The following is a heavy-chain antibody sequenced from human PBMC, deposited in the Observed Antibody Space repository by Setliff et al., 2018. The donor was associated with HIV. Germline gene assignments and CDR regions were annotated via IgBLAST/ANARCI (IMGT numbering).Heavy chain of an antibody. J-gene: IGHJ5*02. D-gene: IGHD2-15*01. Sequence: SVTVSCTASGGNFNTYGISWVRQAPGQGLEWMGGIIPVFNTSKYLQKFQGRVTITADESTSTVYMEVRSLMSEDSSVYYCARDRFCSRGSCHEPNWFDPWGQGTLVTVSS. V-gene: IGHV1-69*13. CDR2: IIPVFNTS. CDR3: ARDRFCSRGSCHEPNWFDP. CDR1: GGNFNTYG.